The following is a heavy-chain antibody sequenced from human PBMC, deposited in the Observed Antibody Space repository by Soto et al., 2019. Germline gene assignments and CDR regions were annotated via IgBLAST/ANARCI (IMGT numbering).Heavy chain of an antibody. CDR3: ARGGGYYYDSSRYYSLDY. D-gene: IGHD3-22*01. V-gene: IGHV1-18*01. Sequence: QVQLVQSGAEVKKPGASVKVSCKASGYTFTSYGISWARQAPGQGLEWMGWISAYNGNTNYAQKLQGRVTMTTDTSQTNGYIGRRTVRAVAPAVYCFARGGGYYYDSSRYYSLDYWGQGTLFTVSS. J-gene: IGHJ4*02. CDR1: GYTFTSYG. CDR2: ISAYNGNT.